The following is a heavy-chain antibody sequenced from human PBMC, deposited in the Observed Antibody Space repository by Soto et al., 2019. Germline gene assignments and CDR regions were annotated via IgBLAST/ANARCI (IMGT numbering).Heavy chain of an antibody. D-gene: IGHD6-13*01. Sequence: EVQLVESGGGLVKPGGSLRLSCAASGFTFSSYSMNWVRQAPGKGLEWVSSISGSGGYIYYADAVKGRFTISRDNAKNSLYLQMNSLRAEDTAVYYFARDPMAAAHYYFDYWGQGTLVTVSS. CDR2: ISGSGGYI. J-gene: IGHJ4*02. CDR3: ARDPMAAAHYYFDY. CDR1: GFTFSSYS. V-gene: IGHV3-21*01.